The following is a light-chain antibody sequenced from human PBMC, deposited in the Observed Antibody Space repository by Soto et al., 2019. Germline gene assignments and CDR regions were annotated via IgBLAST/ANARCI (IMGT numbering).Light chain of an antibody. CDR1: QGISRS. CDR2: SAS. J-gene: IGKJ5*01. Sequence: DIQMTQSPSSESASVGDRVTITCQASQGISRSLAWYQQKPGKAPKLLIYSASSLQSGVPSRFSGSGFGTDFTLTISSLQPEDFATYYCQQADTFPITFGQGTRLEV. V-gene: IGKV1D-12*01. CDR3: QQADTFPIT.